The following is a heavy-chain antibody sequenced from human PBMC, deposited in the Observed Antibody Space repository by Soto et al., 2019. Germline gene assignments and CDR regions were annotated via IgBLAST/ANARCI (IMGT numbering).Heavy chain of an antibody. CDR3: ATKYCPSTVCYLFDN. D-gene: IGHD2-2*01. CDR2: ILHRGTT. CDR1: GGSITTNHW. J-gene: IGHJ4*01. Sequence: SETLSLTCAVSGGSITTNHWWSWVRQAPGKGLEWIGEILHRGTTHHNPSFKGRLTLTVDNSKNQFSLNLSSVTAADTAVYFCATKYCPSTVCYLFDNWGQGTLVTVSS. V-gene: IGHV4-4*02.